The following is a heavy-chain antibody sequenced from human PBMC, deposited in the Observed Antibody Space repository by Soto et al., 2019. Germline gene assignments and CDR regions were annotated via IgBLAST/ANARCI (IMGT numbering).Heavy chain of an antibody. CDR1: GFTISYVSCS. D-gene: IGHD2-15*01. CDR2: ISHLETT. CDR3: VRGGGYDSFDF. J-gene: IGHJ4*02. V-gene: IGHV4-30-2*06. Sequence: SEALSLTCRGSGFTISYVSCSWNWIRQSPGNGLEWRVYISHLETTYYNPSFRIRLSLSIDRTRNQFFLSLSSMTAADKAVYYCVRGGGYDSFDFWGQGIQVTVSS.